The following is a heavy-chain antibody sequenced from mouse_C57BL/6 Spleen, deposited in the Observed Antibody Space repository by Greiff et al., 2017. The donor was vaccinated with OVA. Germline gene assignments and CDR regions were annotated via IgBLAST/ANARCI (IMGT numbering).Heavy chain of an antibody. Sequence: QVQLQQPGAELVKPGASVKMSCKASGYTFTSYWITWVKQRPGQGLEWIGDIYPGSGSTNYNEKFKSKATLTVDTSSSTAYMQLRSLTSEDSAVYYCARRGITTVVALHYYAMDYWGQGTSVTVSS. D-gene: IGHD1-1*01. J-gene: IGHJ4*01. V-gene: IGHV1-55*01. CDR1: GYTFTSYW. CDR2: IYPGSGST. CDR3: ARRGITTVVALHYYAMDY.